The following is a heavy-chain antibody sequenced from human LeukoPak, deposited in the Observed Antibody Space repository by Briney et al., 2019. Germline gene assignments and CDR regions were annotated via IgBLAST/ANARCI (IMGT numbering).Heavy chain of an antibody. J-gene: IGHJ5*02. D-gene: IGHD5-18*01. Sequence: ASVKVSCKASGYTFTGYYMHWVRQAPGQGLEWMGWINPNSGGTNYAQKFQGRVTMTRDTSISTAYMELSRLRSDDTAVYYCARARRGYSYGYPWSDPWGQGTLVTVSS. CDR3: ARARRGYSYGYPWSDP. V-gene: IGHV1-2*02. CDR2: INPNSGGT. CDR1: GYTFTGYY.